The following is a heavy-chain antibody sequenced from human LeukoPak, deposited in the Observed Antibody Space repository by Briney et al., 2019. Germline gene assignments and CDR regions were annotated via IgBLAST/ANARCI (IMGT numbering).Heavy chain of an antibody. V-gene: IGHV1-8*01. CDR1: GYTFTSYD. CDR2: MNPNSGNT. CDR3: ARRRAAYNWFDP. D-gene: IGHD6-13*01. Sequence: GASVKVSCKASGYTFTSYDINWVRQATGQGLEWMGWMNPNSGNTGYAQKFQGRVTMTRNTSISTAYMELSSLRSEDTAVYYCARRRAAYNWFDPWGQGTLVTVSS. J-gene: IGHJ5*02.